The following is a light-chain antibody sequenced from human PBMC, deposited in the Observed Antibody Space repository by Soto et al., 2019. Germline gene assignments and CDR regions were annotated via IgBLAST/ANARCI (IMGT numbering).Light chain of an antibody. CDR2: AAS. Sequence: EMVLTQSPGTLSLSPGERATLCCRASQSVSYNYLAWYQQKPGQAPRLLIYAASSRATDIPDRFSGSGSGTDFTLTISRLEPEDFAVYFCQQYGASPRTFGQGTKVDI. CDR3: QQYGASPRT. CDR1: QSVSYNY. V-gene: IGKV3-20*01. J-gene: IGKJ1*01.